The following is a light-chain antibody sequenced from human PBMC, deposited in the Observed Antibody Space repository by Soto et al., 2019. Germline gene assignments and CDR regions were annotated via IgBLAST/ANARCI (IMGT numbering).Light chain of an antibody. V-gene: IGKV1-5*01. CDR1: QSISSW. CDR3: QQYYSFPLIT. Sequence: DIQMTPTPSTLSASVGDRVTITCRASQSISSWLAWYQQKPGKAPKLLIYDASSLESGVPSRFSGSGSGTDFTLTISCLQSEDFATYYCQQYYSFPLITFGQGTRLEI. J-gene: IGKJ5*01. CDR2: DAS.